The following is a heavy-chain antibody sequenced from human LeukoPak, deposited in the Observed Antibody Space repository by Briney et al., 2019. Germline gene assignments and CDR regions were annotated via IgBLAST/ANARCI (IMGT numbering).Heavy chain of an antibody. CDR1: GYTFTGYY. D-gene: IGHD3-10*01. Sequence: GASVKVSCKASGYTFTGYYMHWVRQAPGQGLEWMGWINPNSGGTNYAQKFQGRVTMTRDTSISTAYMELSRLRSDDTAVYYCARADGSGSYHIDYWGQGTLVTVSS. CDR2: INPNSGGT. CDR3: ARADGSGSYHIDY. V-gene: IGHV1-2*02. J-gene: IGHJ4*02.